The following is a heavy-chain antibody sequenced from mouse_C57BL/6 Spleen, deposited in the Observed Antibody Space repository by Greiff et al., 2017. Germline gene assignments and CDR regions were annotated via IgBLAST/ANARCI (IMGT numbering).Heavy chain of an antibody. Sequence: DVKLVESEGGLVQPGSSMKLSCTASGFTFSDYYMAWVRQVPEKGLEWVANINYDGSSTYYLASLKSRFIISRDNAKNILYLHMNSLMSEDTATYYCARDRDYGFDDWGQGTTLTVSS. CDR3: ARDRDYGFDD. D-gene: IGHD1-1*01. CDR1: GFTFSDYY. J-gene: IGHJ2*01. CDR2: INYDGSST. V-gene: IGHV5-16*01.